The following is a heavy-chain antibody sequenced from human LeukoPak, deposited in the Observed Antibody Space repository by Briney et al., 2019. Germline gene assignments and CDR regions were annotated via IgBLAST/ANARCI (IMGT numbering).Heavy chain of an antibody. J-gene: IGHJ4*02. CDR3: ARRYYYDSSGYQYYFDY. V-gene: IGHV4-30-4*01. Sequence: SETLSLTCTVSGGSISSDDYYWSWIRQPPGKGLEWIGYIYYSGSTYYNPSLKSRVTISVDTSKNQFSLKLSSVTAADTAVYYCARRYYYDSSGYQYYFDYWGQGTLVTVSS. CDR1: GGSISSDDYY. CDR2: IYYSGST. D-gene: IGHD3-22*01.